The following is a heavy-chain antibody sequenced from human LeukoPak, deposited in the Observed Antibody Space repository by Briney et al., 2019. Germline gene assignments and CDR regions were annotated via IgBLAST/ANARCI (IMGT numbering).Heavy chain of an antibody. CDR2: INPNSGGT. CDR3: ARLSGYDILTGYYIPDNY. J-gene: IGHJ4*02. Sequence: ASVKVSCKASGYTFTGYYMHWVRQAPGQGLERMGWINPNSGGTNYAQKFQGRVTMTRDTSISTAYMELSRLRSDDTAMYYCARLSGYDILTGYYIPDNYWGQGTLVTVSS. D-gene: IGHD3-9*01. V-gene: IGHV1-2*02. CDR1: GYTFTGYY.